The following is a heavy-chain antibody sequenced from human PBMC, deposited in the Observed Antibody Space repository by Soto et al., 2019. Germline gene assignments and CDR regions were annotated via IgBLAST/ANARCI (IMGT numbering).Heavy chain of an antibody. CDR2: IYYSGSS. D-gene: IGHD6-19*01. V-gene: IGHV4-31*03. CDR3: ARSQDRRSRGAGLKAFDI. CDR1: GGSISSGGYY. J-gene: IGHJ3*02. Sequence: QVHLQESGPGLVKPSQTLSLTCTVSGGSISSGGYYWSWIRQHPGKGLEWIGYIYYSGSSHYNPSLQLRVTISVHTSKNQFSLQLSSVTAADTGVYYGARSQDRRSRGAGLKAFDIWGQGPTGPVPS.